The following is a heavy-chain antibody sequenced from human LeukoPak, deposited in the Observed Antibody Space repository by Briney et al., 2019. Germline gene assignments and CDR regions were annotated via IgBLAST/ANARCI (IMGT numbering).Heavy chain of an antibody. V-gene: IGHV1-18*04. D-gene: IGHD6-13*01. CDR2: ISAYNGNT. J-gene: IGHJ4*02. Sequence: ASVKVSCKASGYTFTGYYMHWVRQAPGQGLEWMGWISAYNGNTNYAQKLQGRVTMTTDTSTSTAYMELRSLRSDDTAVYYCARVGAAAGLKLDYWGQGTLVTVSS. CDR1: GYTFTGYY. CDR3: ARVGAAAGLKLDY.